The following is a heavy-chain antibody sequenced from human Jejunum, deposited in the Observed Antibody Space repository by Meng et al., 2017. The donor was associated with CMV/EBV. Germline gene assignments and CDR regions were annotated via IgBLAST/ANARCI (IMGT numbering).Heavy chain of an antibody. CDR2: VNPDTGDT. V-gene: IGHV1-2*02. CDR1: ESTFTDYY. J-gene: IGHJ4*02. Sequence: ESTFTDYYMQWVRQAPGQGLEWMGWVNPDTGDTNYAQKFKGRVTMTRDMAINTVYMELTRLRSDDTAVYYCAKDGGSYLDYYFDYWGQGTLVTVSS. CDR3: AKDGGSYLDYYFDY. D-gene: IGHD1-26*01.